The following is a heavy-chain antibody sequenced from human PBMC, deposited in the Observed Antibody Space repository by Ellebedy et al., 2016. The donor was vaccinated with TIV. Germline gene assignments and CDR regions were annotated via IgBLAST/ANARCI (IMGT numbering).Heavy chain of an antibody. CDR1: GFTFTTYA. D-gene: IGHD7-27*01. Sequence: PGGSLRLSCAASGFTFTTYAMHWVRQAPGKGLEWVAVISYDGSNKYYADSVKGRFPISRDNSKNTLYLEMNSLRAEDTAVYYCARHLTGILDYWGQGTLVTVSS. CDR3: ARHLTGILDY. CDR2: ISYDGSNK. V-gene: IGHV3-30*07. J-gene: IGHJ4*02.